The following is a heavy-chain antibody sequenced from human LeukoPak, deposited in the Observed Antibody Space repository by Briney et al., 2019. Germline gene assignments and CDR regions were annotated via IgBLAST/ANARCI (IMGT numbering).Heavy chain of an antibody. V-gene: IGHV3-23*01. Sequence: PSGGSLRLSCAASGFTFSDYAMSWVRQAPGKGLEWVSVLSGPSLMTYYADSVKGRFTISRGNSKNTLSLQMNSLRAEDTAVYYCAKVNWCSASCADAWGQGTLVTVSS. D-gene: IGHD2-2*01. J-gene: IGHJ4*02. CDR1: GFTFSDYA. CDR2: LSGPSLMT. CDR3: AKVNWCSASCADA.